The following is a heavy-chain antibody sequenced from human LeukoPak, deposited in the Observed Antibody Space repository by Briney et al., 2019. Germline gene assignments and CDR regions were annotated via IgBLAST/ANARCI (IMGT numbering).Heavy chain of an antibody. CDR2: ISWSSVSI. D-gene: IGHD4-17*01. V-gene: IGHV3-9*01. CDR3: ARGGAYGDYGIDY. CDR1: GFTFDDYA. J-gene: IGHJ4*02. Sequence: GGSLRLSCAASGFTFDDYAMHWVRQAPGKGLEWVSGISWSSVSIGYADSVKGRFTISRDNSKNTLYLQMNSLRAEDTAVYYCARGGAYGDYGIDYWGQGTLVTVSS.